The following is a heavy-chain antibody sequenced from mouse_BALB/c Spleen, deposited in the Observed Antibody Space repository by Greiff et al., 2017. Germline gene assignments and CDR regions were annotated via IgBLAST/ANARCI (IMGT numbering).Heavy chain of an antibody. Sequence: LVKPGASVKISCKASGYSFTGYYMHWVKQSPGKCLEWIGYISFYNGATSYNQKFKGKATFTVDTSSSTAYMQFNSLTSEDAAVYYCAREGRKRGLAYAMDYWGQGTSVTVSS. CDR1: GYSFTGYY. CDR3: AREGRKRGLAYAMDY. D-gene: IGHD3-2*01. J-gene: IGHJ4*01. V-gene: IGHV1S34*01. CDR2: ISFYNGAT.